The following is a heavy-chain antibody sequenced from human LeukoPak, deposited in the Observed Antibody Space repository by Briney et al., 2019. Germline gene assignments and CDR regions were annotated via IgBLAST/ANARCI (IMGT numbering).Heavy chain of an antibody. CDR1: GFTFSSYG. V-gene: IGHV3-33*01. CDR2: IWYDGSNK. CDR3: AREGGSSSWIYNWFDP. J-gene: IGHJ5*02. Sequence: PGGALRLSCAASGFTFSSYGMHWGRQAPGKGLEWVAVIWYDGSNKYYADSVKGRFTISRDNSKNTLYLQMNSLRAEDTAVYYCAREGGSSSWIYNWFDPWGQGTLVTVSS. D-gene: IGHD6-13*01.